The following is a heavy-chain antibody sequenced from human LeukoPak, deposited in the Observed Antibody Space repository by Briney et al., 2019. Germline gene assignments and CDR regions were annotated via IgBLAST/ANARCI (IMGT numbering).Heavy chain of an antibody. CDR3: ARDRPIVVVPAAKDY. Sequence: ASVKVSCNASGYTFTSYGISWVRQAPGQGLEWMGWISAYNGNTNYAQKLQGRVTMTTDTSTSTTYMELRSLRSDDTAVYYCARDRPIVVVPAAKDYWGQGTLVTVSS. V-gene: IGHV1-18*01. D-gene: IGHD2-2*01. CDR1: GYTFTSYG. J-gene: IGHJ4*02. CDR2: ISAYNGNT.